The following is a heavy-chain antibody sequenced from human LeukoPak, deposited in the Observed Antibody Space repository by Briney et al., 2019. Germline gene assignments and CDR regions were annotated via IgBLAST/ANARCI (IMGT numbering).Heavy chain of an antibody. V-gene: IGHV4-34*01. CDR2: INHSGST. D-gene: IGHD4-17*01. J-gene: IGHJ4*02. Sequence: SETLSLTCAVYGGSFSGYYWSWIRQPPGKGLEWIGEINHSGSTNYNPSLKSRVTISVDTSKNQFSLKLSSVTAADTAVYYCARGYVYGDYVSLVGFDYWGQGTLVTVSS. CDR3: ARGYVYGDYVSLVGFDY. CDR1: GGSFSGYY.